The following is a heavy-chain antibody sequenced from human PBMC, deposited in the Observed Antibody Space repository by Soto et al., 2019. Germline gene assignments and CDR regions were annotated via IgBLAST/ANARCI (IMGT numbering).Heavy chain of an antibody. CDR2: IIHIFGTA. CDR1: GGTFSSYA. Sequence: QVQLVQSGAEVKKPGSSVKVSCKASGGTFSSYAISWVRQAPGQGLEWMGGIIHIFGTANYAQKFQGRVTITADESTSTAYMELSSLRSEDTAVYYCARGEKDIVLMVYAVNYYGMDVWGQGTTVTVSS. CDR3: ARGEKDIVLMVYAVNYYGMDV. V-gene: IGHV1-69*01. D-gene: IGHD2-8*01. J-gene: IGHJ6*02.